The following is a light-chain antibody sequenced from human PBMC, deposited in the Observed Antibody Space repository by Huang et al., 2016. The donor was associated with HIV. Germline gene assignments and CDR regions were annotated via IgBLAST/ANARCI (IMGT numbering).Light chain of an antibody. Sequence: EIVMTQSPATLSVSPGERATLSCRASQNIGGSLAWYQKKPGQAPRLLIYGASTRATGIPARFIGSESGTDFTLTISSLQSEDFAVYYCQQYNDWSAVTFGGGTKVEI. CDR3: QQYNDWSAVT. J-gene: IGKJ4*01. V-gene: IGKV3-15*01. CDR2: GAS. CDR1: QNIGGS.